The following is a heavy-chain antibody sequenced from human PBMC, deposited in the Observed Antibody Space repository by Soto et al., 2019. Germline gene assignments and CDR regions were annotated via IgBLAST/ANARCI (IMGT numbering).Heavy chain of an antibody. V-gene: IGHV1-8*01. CDR2: MNPNSGNT. D-gene: IGHD2-8*01. J-gene: IGHJ6*03. Sequence: ASVKVSCKASGYTFTSYDINWVRQATGQGLEWMGWMNPNSGNTGYAQKFQGGVTMTRNTSISTAYMELSSLRSEDTAVYYCARESGGYCTNGVCYDYYYMDVWGKGTTVTVSS. CDR3: ARESGGYCTNGVCYDYYYMDV. CDR1: GYTFTSYD.